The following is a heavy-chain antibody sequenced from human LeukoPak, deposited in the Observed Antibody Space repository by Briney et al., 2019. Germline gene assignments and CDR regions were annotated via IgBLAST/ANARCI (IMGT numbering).Heavy chain of an antibody. J-gene: IGHJ4*02. V-gene: IGHV3-23*01. CDR1: GFTFSSYA. CDR3: AKDRDYYGSGSYKGYFDY. CDR2: ISGSGGST. D-gene: IGHD3-10*01. Sequence: GGSLRLSCAASGFTFSSYAMSWVRQAPGKGLEWVSAISGSGGSTYYADSVKGRFAISRDNSKNTLYLQMNSLRAEDTAVYYCAKDRDYYGSGSYKGYFDYWGQGTLVTVSS.